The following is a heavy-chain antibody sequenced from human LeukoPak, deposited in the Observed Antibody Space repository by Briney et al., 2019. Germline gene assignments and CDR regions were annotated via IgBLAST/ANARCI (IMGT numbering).Heavy chain of an antibody. Sequence: GGSLRLSCAASGFTFSSYAMSWVRQAPGKGLEWVSAISGSGGSTYYADSVKGRFTISRDNSKNTLYLQMNSLRAEDTAVYYCARFGSIAPGWNAFDIWGQGTMVTVSS. CDR2: ISGSGGST. J-gene: IGHJ3*02. CDR1: GFTFSSYA. D-gene: IGHD6-25*01. CDR3: ARFGSIAPGWNAFDI. V-gene: IGHV3-23*01.